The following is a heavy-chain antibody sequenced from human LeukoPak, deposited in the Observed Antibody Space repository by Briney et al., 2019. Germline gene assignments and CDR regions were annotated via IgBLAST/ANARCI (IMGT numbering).Heavy chain of an antibody. D-gene: IGHD1-26*01. V-gene: IGHV3-23*01. Sequence: GGSLRLSCAASGFTFSSYAMSWVRQAPGKGLEWVSVISGSGGSTYSADSVKGRFTVSRDNSKNTLYLQMNSLRAEDTAVYFCAKSQDGGRLFHFDYWGQGTLVTVSS. CDR2: ISGSGGST. CDR1: GFTFSSYA. J-gene: IGHJ4*02. CDR3: AKSQDGGRLFHFDY.